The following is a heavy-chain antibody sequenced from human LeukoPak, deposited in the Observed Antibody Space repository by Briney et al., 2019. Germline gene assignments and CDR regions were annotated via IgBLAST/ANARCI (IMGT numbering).Heavy chain of an antibody. J-gene: IGHJ6*02. CDR1: GFTFSSYA. Sequence: GGSLRLSCAASGFTFSSYAMHWVRQAPGKGLEWVAVISYDGSNKYYADSVKGRFTISRDNSKNTLYLQMNSLRAEDTAVYYCARADDYTSAPYYYYGMDVWGQGTTVTVSS. D-gene: IGHD4-4*01. CDR2: ISYDGSNK. CDR3: ARADDYTSAPYYYYGMDV. V-gene: IGHV3-30-3*01.